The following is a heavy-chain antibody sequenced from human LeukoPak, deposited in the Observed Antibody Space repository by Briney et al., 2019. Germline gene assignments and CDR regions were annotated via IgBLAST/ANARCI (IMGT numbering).Heavy chain of an antibody. Sequence: SQTLSLTCTVYGGSISSGGYYWSWIRQHPGKGLEWIGYIYYSGSTYYNPSLKSRVTISVDTSKNQFSLKLSSVTAADTAVYYCARARYCSGGSCYRWFDPWGQGTLVTVSS. CDR1: GGSISSGGYY. CDR3: ARARYCSGGSCYRWFDP. D-gene: IGHD2-15*01. V-gene: IGHV4-31*03. J-gene: IGHJ5*02. CDR2: IYYSGST.